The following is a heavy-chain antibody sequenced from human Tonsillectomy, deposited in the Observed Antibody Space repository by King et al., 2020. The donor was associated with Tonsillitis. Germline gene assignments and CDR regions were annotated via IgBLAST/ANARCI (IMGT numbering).Heavy chain of an antibody. Sequence: VQLVESGAEVKKPGASVKVSCKASGYTFTSCGISWVRQAPGQGLEWMGWISAYNGNTNYAQKLQGRVTMTTDTSTSTAYMELRSLRSDDTAVYYCARATKYYDFWSGSFDYWGQGTLVTVSS. CDR3: ARATKYYDFWSGSFDY. D-gene: IGHD3-3*01. CDR1: GYTFTSCG. CDR2: ISAYNGNT. V-gene: IGHV1-18*01. J-gene: IGHJ4*02.